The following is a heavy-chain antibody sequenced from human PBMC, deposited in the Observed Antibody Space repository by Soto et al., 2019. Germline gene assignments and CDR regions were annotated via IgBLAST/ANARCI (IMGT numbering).Heavy chain of an antibody. Sequence: SETLSLTCAVSGGSISSSNWWSWVRQPPGKGLEWIGEIYHSGSTNYNPSLKSRVTISVDTSKNQFSLKLTSVTAADTAVYYCARDKITGIFDYWGQGTLVTVYS. CDR3: ARDKITGIFDY. D-gene: IGHD2-8*02. CDR2: IYHSGST. V-gene: IGHV4-4*02. CDR1: GGSISSSNW. J-gene: IGHJ4*02.